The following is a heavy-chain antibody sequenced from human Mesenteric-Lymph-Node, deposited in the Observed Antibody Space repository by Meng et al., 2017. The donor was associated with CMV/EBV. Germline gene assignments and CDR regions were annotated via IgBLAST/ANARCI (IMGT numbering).Heavy chain of an antibody. V-gene: IGHV3-7*01. CDR2: IKQDGSEE. Sequence: GGSLRLSCAASGFTFSSYAMTWVRQAPGKGLEWVANIKQDGSEEYYVDSVKGRFTISRDNAKNSLYLQMNTLGAEDTAVYYCASSYRLDVWGQGTTVTVSS. CDR3: ASSYRLDV. J-gene: IGHJ6*02. CDR1: GFTFSSYA.